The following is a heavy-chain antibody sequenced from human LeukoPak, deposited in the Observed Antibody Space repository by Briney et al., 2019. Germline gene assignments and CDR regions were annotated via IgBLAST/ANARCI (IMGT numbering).Heavy chain of an antibody. CDR3: ARDWGLRGPH. CDR1: GFTFSSYS. J-gene: IGHJ4*02. CDR2: ISSSSSTI. D-gene: IGHD4-17*01. V-gene: IGHV3-48*04. Sequence: GGSLRLSCAASGFTFSSYSMNWVRQAPGKGLEWVSYISSSSSTIYYADSVKGRFTISRDNAKNSLYLQMNSLRAEDTAVYYCARDWGLRGPHWGQGTLVTVSS.